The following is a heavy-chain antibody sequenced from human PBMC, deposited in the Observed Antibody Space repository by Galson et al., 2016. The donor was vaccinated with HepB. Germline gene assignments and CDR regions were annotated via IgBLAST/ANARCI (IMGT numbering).Heavy chain of an antibody. CDR1: GFTFSDHY. CDR2: TRKKTNGYTP. CDR3: GRVDDGASYRIDF. J-gene: IGHJ4*02. D-gene: IGHD4/OR15-4a*01. V-gene: IGHV3-72*01. Sequence: SLRLSGAASGFTFSDHYMDWVRQAPGKGLEWVGRTRKKTNGYTPEYAASVKGRFTISRDDSKNSLYLQMNSLKTEDTAMYFCGRVDDGASYRIDFWGQGTLVTVSS.